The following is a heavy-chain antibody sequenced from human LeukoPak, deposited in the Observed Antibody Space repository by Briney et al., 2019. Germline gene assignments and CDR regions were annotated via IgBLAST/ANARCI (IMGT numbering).Heavy chain of an antibody. D-gene: IGHD6-13*01. CDR3: ARGPPLKAAGGTDWFDS. V-gene: IGHV4-59*08. CDR2: IYYSGST. CDR1: GGSISSYY. Sequence: SETLSLTCTLSGGSISSYYWSWIRQPPGKGLEWIGYIYYSGSTIYNPSLKSRVTISVDTSKNQFSLRLSSVTAADTAVYFCARGPPLKAAGGTDWFDSWGQGTLVTVSS. J-gene: IGHJ5*01.